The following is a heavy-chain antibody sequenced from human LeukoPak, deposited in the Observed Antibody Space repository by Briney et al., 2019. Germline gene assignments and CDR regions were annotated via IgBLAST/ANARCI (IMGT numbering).Heavy chain of an antibody. CDR3: ARYGGYSVIIDY. CDR1: GYTFISYH. CDR2: INPSGGST. Sequence: ASVKVSCKTPGYTFISYHLHWVRQAPGQGLEWMGIINPSGGSTTYAQKFQGRVTMTRDTSTSTVSMELSSLRSEDTAMYYCARYGGYSVIIDYWGQGTLVTVSS. V-gene: IGHV1-46*01. J-gene: IGHJ4*02. D-gene: IGHD4-23*01.